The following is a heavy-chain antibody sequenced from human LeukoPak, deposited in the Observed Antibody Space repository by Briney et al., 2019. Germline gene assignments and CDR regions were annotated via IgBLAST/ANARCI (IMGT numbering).Heavy chain of an antibody. J-gene: IGHJ3*02. D-gene: IGHD6-13*01. CDR2: IYHSGST. CDR3: ARVLYGVAAAGTGVDAFDI. CDR1: GYSISSGYY. Sequence: SETLSLTCAVSGYSISSGYYWGWIRQPPGKGLEWIGSIYHSGSTYYNPSLKSRVTISVDTSKNQFSLRLSSVTAADTAVYYCARVLYGVAAAGTGVDAFDIWSQGTMVTVSS. V-gene: IGHV4-38-2*01.